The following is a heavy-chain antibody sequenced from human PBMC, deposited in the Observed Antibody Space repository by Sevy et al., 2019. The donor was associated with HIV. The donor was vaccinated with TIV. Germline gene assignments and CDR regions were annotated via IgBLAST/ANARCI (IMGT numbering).Heavy chain of an antibody. D-gene: IGHD3-10*01. CDR3: ARDSLIHNFGPWCYYSDYFDV. Sequence: GGSLRLSCAASGFSFTSHYINWIRQAPGKGLEWISYISTSGGAVYYADSVKGRFTISRENGNNTVDLQMNTLRDEDTAVYYCARDSLIHNFGPWCYYSDYFDVWGQGTMVTVSS. V-gene: IGHV3-11*01. J-gene: IGHJ3*01. CDR1: GFSFTSHY. CDR2: ISTSGGAV.